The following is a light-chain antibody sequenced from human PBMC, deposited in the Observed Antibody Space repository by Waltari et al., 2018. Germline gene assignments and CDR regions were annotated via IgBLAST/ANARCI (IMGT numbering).Light chain of an antibody. CDR2: GAS. Sequence: DIQMTQSPSSVSASVRDRVTITCRASQGISRWLVWYQQKAGKAAKLLIYGASTLQSGGASRCSGTGSWTEFTPTTSSLQPEDYAAYYCQQANNFSPWTFGQGTRVEIK. CDR3: QQANNFSPWT. V-gene: IGKV1-12*01. CDR1: QGISRW. J-gene: IGKJ1*01.